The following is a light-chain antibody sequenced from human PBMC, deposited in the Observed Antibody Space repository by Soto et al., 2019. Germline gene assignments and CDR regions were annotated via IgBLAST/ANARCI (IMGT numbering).Light chain of an antibody. V-gene: IGLV1-40*01. CDR3: QSYDSGLSGWL. J-gene: IGLJ2*01. CDR1: SSNIGAVFD. Sequence: QSVLTQPPPVSGAPGQRVTISCPGSSSNIGAVFDVHWYQQVPGPAPKLLIYENTKRPSGVPDRFSGSKSGTSASLAITGLQAEDEADYYCQSYDSGLSGWLFGGGTKLTVL. CDR2: ENT.